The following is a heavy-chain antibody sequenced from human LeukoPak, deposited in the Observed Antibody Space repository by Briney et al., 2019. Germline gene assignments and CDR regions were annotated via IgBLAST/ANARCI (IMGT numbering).Heavy chain of an antibody. J-gene: IGHJ4*02. CDR1: GFAVSRNY. CDR3: ARQANYYDSSGYLDY. CDR2: IYSGGST. Sequence: PGRSLRLSCAASGFAVSRNYMNWVRQAPGKGLEWVSVIYSGGSTYYADSVKGRFTISRDNSKNTLYLQMNSLRAEDTAVYYCARQANYYDSSGYLDYWGQGTLVTVSS. V-gene: IGHV3-53*01. D-gene: IGHD3-22*01.